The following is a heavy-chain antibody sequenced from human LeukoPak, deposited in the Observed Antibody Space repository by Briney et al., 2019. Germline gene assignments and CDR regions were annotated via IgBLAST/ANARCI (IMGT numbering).Heavy chain of an antibody. CDR3: ARDQSCGGSCYSGFVWFDP. J-gene: IGHJ5*02. D-gene: IGHD2-15*01. Sequence: SQTLSLTCAISGDSASSNSAAWNWIRQSPSRGLEWLGRTYYRSKWYNDYAVSVKSRITINPDTSKNQFSLQLNSVTPEDTAVYYCARDQSCGGSCYSGFVWFDPWGQGTLVTVSS. V-gene: IGHV6-1*01. CDR1: GDSASSNSAA. CDR2: TYYRSKWYN.